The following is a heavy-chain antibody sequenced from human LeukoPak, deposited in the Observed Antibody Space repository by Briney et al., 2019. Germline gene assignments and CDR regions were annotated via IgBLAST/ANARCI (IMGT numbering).Heavy chain of an antibody. V-gene: IGHV4-59*01. CDR1: GGSISSYY. CDR2: IYYSGST. D-gene: IGHD2-21*01. J-gene: IGHJ3*02. CDR3: AGDLSGGDYHDAFDI. Sequence: PSETLSLTCTVSGGSISSYYWSWIRQPPGKGLEWIGYIYYSGSTNYNPSLKSRVTISVDTSKNQFSLKLSSVTAADTAVYYCAGDLSGGDYHDAFDIWGQGTMVTVSS.